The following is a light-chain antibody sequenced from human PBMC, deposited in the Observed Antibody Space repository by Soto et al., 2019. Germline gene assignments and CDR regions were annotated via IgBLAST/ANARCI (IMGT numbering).Light chain of an antibody. CDR2: DVS. J-gene: IGLJ1*01. CDR3: SSYTGSSTYV. CDR1: SSDVGGYNY. Sequence: QSALTQPASVSGSPGQSITISCTGTSSDVGGYNYVSWYQQHPGNAPKLMIYDVSNRPSGVSNRFSGSKSGNTASLTISGLQAEDEADYYCSSYTGSSTYVFGTGTKHTVL. V-gene: IGLV2-14*01.